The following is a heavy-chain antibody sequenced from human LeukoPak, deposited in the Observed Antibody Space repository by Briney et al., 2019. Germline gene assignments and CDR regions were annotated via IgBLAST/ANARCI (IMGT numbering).Heavy chain of an antibody. Sequence: SETLSLTCTVSGGSISSYYWSLIRQPPGKGLEWIGYIYYSGSTNYNPSLKSRVTISVDTSKNQFSLKLSSVTAADTAVYYCAREAAAGTYYFDYWGQGTLVTVSS. J-gene: IGHJ4*02. CDR3: AREAAAGTYYFDY. CDR2: IYYSGST. D-gene: IGHD6-13*01. V-gene: IGHV4-59*01. CDR1: GGSISSYY.